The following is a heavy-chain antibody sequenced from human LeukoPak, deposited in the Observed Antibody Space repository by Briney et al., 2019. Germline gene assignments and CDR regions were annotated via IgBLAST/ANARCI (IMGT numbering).Heavy chain of an antibody. CDR2: INQDGSEK. V-gene: IGHV3-7*01. Sequence: PGGSLRLSCATSGFTFSFYWMSWVRQAPGKGLEWVANINQDGSEKDYVDSVKGRFTISRDNAKKVLYLEMDSLRVGDTAVYYCARDGRIAVAGGYWGQGSQVIVSS. D-gene: IGHD6-19*01. CDR3: ARDGRIAVAGGY. CDR1: GFTFSFYW. J-gene: IGHJ4*02.